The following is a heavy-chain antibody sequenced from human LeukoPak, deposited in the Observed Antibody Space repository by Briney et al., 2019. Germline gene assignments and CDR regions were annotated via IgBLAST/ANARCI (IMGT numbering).Heavy chain of an antibody. CDR2: IYYSGST. Sequence: SETLSLTCTVSGGSISSYYWSWIRQPPGKGLEWIGCIYYSGSTNYNPSLKSRVTISVDTSKNQFSLKLSSVTAADTAVYYCARSSGWYHYYGMDVWGQGTTVTVSS. CDR1: GGSISSYY. V-gene: IGHV4-59*01. CDR3: ARSSGWYHYYGMDV. D-gene: IGHD6-19*01. J-gene: IGHJ6*02.